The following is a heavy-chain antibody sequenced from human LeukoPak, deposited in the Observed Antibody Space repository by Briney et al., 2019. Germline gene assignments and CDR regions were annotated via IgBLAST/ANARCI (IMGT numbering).Heavy chain of an antibody. D-gene: IGHD2-15*01. CDR3: ARDTKRGGYCSGGRCYSWFDF. CDR1: GYTFPSYG. J-gene: IGHJ4*02. V-gene: IGHV1-18*01. Sequence: ASVKVSCKASGYTFPSYGISWVRQAPGQGLEWMGWISAYNGDTKYAQKLQGRVTMTTDMSTSTAYMDLRSLRSDDTAVYYCARDTKRGGYCSGGRCYSWFDFWGQGTLVTVSS. CDR2: ISAYNGDT.